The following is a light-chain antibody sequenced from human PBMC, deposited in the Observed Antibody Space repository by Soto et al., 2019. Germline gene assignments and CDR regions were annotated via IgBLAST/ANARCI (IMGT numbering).Light chain of an antibody. CDR3: QQYGSSPPT. CDR2: GAS. V-gene: IGKV3-20*01. J-gene: IGKJ1*01. CDR1: QSVSSSY. Sequence: EIVLTQSPGTLSLSPGERATLSCRASQSVSSSYLAWYQQKPGQAPRLLIYGASSRATDIPDRFSGSGSGTDFTLTISRLEPEDFAVYYCQQYGSSPPTFRQGTKV.